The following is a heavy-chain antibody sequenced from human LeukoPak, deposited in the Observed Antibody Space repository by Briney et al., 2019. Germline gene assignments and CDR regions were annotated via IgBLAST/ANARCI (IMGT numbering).Heavy chain of an antibody. J-gene: IGHJ6*03. V-gene: IGHV1-2*02. CDR2: INPNSGAT. D-gene: IGHD3-10*01. CDR3: ARDRGLALYFYYYMDV. Sequence: AASVKVSCKASGYTFTGYYMHWVRQAPGQGLEWMGWINPNSGATNYAQKFQGRVTMTRDTSISTAYMELIRLRSDDTAAYYCARDRGLALYFYYYMDVWGKGTTVTVSS. CDR1: GYTFTGYY.